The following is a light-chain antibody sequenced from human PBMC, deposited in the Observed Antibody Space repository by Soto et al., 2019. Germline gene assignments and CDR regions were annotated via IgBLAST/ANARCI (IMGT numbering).Light chain of an antibody. CDR2: GAS. CDR1: QSIRSNY. J-gene: IGKJ1*01. CDR3: QQYGSSPRT. V-gene: IGKV3-20*01. Sequence: ENVLTQSPGTLSLSPGRRHTLACTSSQSIRSNYVAWYQQKPGQGPRLLIYGASSRATGIPDRFSGSGSGTDFTLIISRLEPEDFAMYYCQQYGSSPRTFGQGTKVDIK.